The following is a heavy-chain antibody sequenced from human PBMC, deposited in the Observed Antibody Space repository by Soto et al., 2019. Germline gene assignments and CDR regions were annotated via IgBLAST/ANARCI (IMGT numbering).Heavy chain of an antibody. D-gene: IGHD1-26*01. V-gene: IGHV1-45*02. Sequence: QMQLVQSGAEVKKTGSSVTVSCKALGNTFTYRYLHWVRQAPGPALEWMGWITPFNGDVHYAQQFQERVTITRDTAINTAYMRMSSLRSEDTAMYYCASGGAGSGPFTWELPDHWGQGTRVTVSS. CDR3: ASGGAGSGPFTWELPDH. J-gene: IGHJ4*02. CDR1: GNTFTYRY. CDR2: ITPFNGDV.